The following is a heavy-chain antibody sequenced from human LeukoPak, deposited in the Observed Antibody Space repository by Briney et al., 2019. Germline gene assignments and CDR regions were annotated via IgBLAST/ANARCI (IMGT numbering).Heavy chain of an antibody. Sequence: RASVKVSCKASGYTFTSYYMHWVRQAPGQGLERMGIINPSGGSTSYAQKFQGRVTVTRDTSTSTVYMELSSLRSEDTAVFYCARDLRGDDISPYFQHWGQGTLVTVSS. J-gene: IGHJ1*01. CDR2: INPSGGST. V-gene: IGHV1-46*01. CDR3: ARDLRGDDISPYFQH. CDR1: GYTFTSYY. D-gene: IGHD3-9*01.